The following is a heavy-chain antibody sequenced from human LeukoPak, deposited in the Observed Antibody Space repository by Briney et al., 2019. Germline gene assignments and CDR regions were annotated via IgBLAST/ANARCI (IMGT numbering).Heavy chain of an antibody. Sequence: PSETLSLTCTVSGGSISSSSYYWGWVRQAPGKGLEWIGSNYDSGSTYYHPSLKSRLTISVDTSKNQFSLRLSSVTAAETAVYYCARHNSPYYYDSSGTNQFDYWGQGTLVTVSS. CDR2: NYDSGST. J-gene: IGHJ4*02. CDR1: GGSISSSSYY. D-gene: IGHD3-22*01. CDR3: ARHNSPYYYDSSGTNQFDY. V-gene: IGHV4-39*01.